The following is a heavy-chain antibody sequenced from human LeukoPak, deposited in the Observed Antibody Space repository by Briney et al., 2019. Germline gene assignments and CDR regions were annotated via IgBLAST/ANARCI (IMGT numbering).Heavy chain of an antibody. D-gene: IGHD6-19*01. CDR2: IYYSGST. J-gene: IGHJ4*02. Sequence: PSETLSLTCTVSGGSISSSSYYWGWIRQPPGKGLEWIGSIYYSGSTYYNPSLRSRVTISVDTSKNQFSLKLSSVTAADTAVYYCARHREEWLVLVDYWGQGTLVTVSS. CDR3: ARHREEWLVLVDY. V-gene: IGHV4-39*01. CDR1: GGSISSSSYY.